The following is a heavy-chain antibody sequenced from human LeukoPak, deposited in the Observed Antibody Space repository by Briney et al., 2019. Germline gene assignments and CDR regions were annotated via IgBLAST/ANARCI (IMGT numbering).Heavy chain of an antibody. J-gene: IGHJ4*02. CDR2: ITGSGDST. V-gene: IGHV3-23*01. D-gene: IGHD6-19*01. CDR1: GVSFRSYA. CDR3: AFGPHQQWLLADY. Sequence: GGSLRLSCAVSGVSFRSYAVGWVRQTPGKGLQLVSTITGSGDSTFYADSVNGRFTVSRDNSKNTLYLQMSSLRADDTALYYCAFGPHQQWLLADYWGQGTLVTVSS.